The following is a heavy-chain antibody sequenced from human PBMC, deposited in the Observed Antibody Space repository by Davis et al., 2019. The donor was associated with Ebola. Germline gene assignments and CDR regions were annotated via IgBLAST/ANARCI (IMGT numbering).Heavy chain of an antibody. D-gene: IGHD1-26*01. J-gene: IGHJ4*02. CDR2: IYTSGST. CDR3: ARGQLAGGSLPFDY. Sequence: SETLSLTCTVSGGSISSGSFYWTWIRQPAGKGLEWIGHIYTSGSTNYNPSLKSRVSISIDTSKNQFSLKLSSVTAADTAVYYCARGQLAGGSLPFDYWGQGTLVTVSS. V-gene: IGHV4-61*09. CDR1: GGSISSGSFY.